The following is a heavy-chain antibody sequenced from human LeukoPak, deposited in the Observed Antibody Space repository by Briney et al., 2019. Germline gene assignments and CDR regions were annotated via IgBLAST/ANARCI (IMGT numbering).Heavy chain of an antibody. CDR3: ARLVPERFFQLNPEGYYDY. D-gene: IGHD3-3*01. CDR1: GEPFSGYY. Sequence: PSETLSLTCAVSGEPFSGYYWGWIRQPPGKGLESIGEINRHGNTDYNPSLKSRVSMSIDTSKNQFSLKLISVTAADTAVYYCARLVPERFFQLNPEGYYDYWGQGTLVTVSS. J-gene: IGHJ4*02. CDR2: INRHGNT. V-gene: IGHV4-34*01.